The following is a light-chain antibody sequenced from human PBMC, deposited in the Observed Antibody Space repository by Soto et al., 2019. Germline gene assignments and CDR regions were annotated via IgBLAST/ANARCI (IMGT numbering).Light chain of an antibody. J-gene: IGKJ4*01. CDR2: GAS. V-gene: IGKV3-20*01. Sequence: EIVLTQSPGTLSLSPGERATLSCRASQSVGNSYLAWYQQKPGQAPSLLIYGASSRATGIPDRFSGSGSGTDLTLTMSRLEPEDFAVYYCQQYGGSPPVTFGGGTKVEI. CDR3: QQYGGSPPVT. CDR1: QSVGNSY.